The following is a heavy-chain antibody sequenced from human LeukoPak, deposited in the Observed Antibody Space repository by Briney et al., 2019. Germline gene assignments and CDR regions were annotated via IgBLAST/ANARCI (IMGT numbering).Heavy chain of an antibody. CDR1: GFTFSDYY. D-gene: IGHD6-19*01. J-gene: IGHJ6*02. V-gene: IGHV3-69-1*01. CDR3: AKGIAVAGTHIPYYYYYYGMDV. Sequence: PGGSLRLSCAASGFTFSDYYMNWVRQAPGKGLEWVSSISSSSTIYYADSVKGRFTISRDNAKNSLYLQMNSLRAEDTAVYYCAKGIAVAGTHIPYYYYYYGMDVWGQGTTVTVSS. CDR2: ISSSSTI.